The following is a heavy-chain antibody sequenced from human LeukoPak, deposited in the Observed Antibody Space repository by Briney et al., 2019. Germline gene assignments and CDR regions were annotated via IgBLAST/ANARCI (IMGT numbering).Heavy chain of an antibody. Sequence: GGSLRLSCAGSGFPFSSHDMNWVRQAPGKGLEWVSYISSSGSTIYYADSVKGRFTISRDNAKNSLYLQMNSLRAEDTAVYYCAELGITMIGGVWGKGTTVTISS. CDR2: ISSSGSTI. V-gene: IGHV3-48*03. CDR1: GFPFSSHD. J-gene: IGHJ6*04. CDR3: AELGITMIGGV. D-gene: IGHD3-10*02.